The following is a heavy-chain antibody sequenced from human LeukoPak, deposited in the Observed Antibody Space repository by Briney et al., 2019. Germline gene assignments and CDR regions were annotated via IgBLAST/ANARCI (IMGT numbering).Heavy chain of an antibody. Sequence: SETLSLTCTVSGGSISSYYWSWIQQPPGKGLEWIGYIYYSGSTNYNPSLKSRVTISVDTSKNQFSLKLSSVTAADTAVYYCAREGRDGYFDYWGQGTLVTVSS. CDR1: GGSISSYY. CDR2: IYYSGST. V-gene: IGHV4-59*01. D-gene: IGHD5-24*01. J-gene: IGHJ4*02. CDR3: AREGRDGYFDY.